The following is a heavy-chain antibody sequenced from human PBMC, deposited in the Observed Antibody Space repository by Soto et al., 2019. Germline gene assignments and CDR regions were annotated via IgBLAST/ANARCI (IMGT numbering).Heavy chain of an antibody. J-gene: IGHJ4*02. V-gene: IGHV6-1*01. Sequence: SETLSLTCAISGDSVSSNRAAWHWIRQSPSRGLEWLGRTYYRSKWCNDYAVSVRSRISIDPDTSKNQFSLRLESLTPDDTAVYYCASIAMAGTPVWGQGTLVTVS. CDR3: ASIAMAGTPV. CDR1: GDSVSSNRAA. CDR2: TYYRSKWCN. D-gene: IGHD6-19*01.